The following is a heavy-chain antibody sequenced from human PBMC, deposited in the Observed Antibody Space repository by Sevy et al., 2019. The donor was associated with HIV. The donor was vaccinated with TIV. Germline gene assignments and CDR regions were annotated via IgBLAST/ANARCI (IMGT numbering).Heavy chain of an antibody. V-gene: IGHV4-38-2*02. Sequence: SETLSLTCTVSGYSISSGYYWGWIRQPPGKGLEWIGSIYHSGSTYYNPSLKSRVTISVDTSKNQFSLRLSSVTAADTAVYYCARPGDSSALRGGYQYTVAIWGQGTTVTVSS. D-gene: IGHD6-19*01. J-gene: IGHJ6*02. CDR1: GYSISSGYY. CDR2: IYHSGST. CDR3: ARPGDSSALRGGYQYTVAI.